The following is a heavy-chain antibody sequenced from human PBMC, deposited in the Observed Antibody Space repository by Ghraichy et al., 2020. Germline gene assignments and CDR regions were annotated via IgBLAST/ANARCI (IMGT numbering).Heavy chain of an antibody. V-gene: IGHV4-38-2*02. CDR3: TRDNDLYYASGG. CDR2: VHHSGST. D-gene: IGHD3-10*01. J-gene: IGHJ4*02. Sequence: SETLSLTCAVSGYSISSGFYWGWFRQPPGKGLEWIGNVHHSGSTYYNPSLKSRVTIPVDTSKNQFSLKLSSVTAADTALYYCTRDNDLYYASGGWGQGTLVTVSS. CDR1: GYSISSGFY.